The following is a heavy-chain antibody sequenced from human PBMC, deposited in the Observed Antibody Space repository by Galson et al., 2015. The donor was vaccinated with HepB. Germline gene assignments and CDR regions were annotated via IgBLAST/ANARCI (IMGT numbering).Heavy chain of an antibody. CDR2: INTHTGNP. D-gene: IGHD3-10*01. Sequence: SVKVSCKASGYTFSTYAINWVRQAPGQGLEWMGWINTHTGNPTYAPGFTGRFVFSLDSSATTAYLQITSLKAGDTAVYYCAREGFGEIAFDYWGQGSLVTVSS. V-gene: IGHV7-4-1*02. CDR1: GYTFSTYA. CDR3: AREGFGEIAFDY. J-gene: IGHJ4*02.